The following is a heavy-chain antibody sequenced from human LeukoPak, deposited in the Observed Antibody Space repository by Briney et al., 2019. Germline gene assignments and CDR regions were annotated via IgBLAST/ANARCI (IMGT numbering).Heavy chain of an antibody. CDR1: GFTFSVYS. V-gene: IGHV3-21*04. J-gene: IGHJ4*02. D-gene: IGHD5-18*01. CDR2: ISSSSNFT. Sequence: GGSLRLSCAASGFTFSVYSMNWVRQSPGQGLEWVSSISSSSNFTFYADSVKGRFSISRDNAKDSLYLQINSLRAEDTAVYYCAKDAYMGYYYLDYWGQGTLVTVSS. CDR3: AKDAYMGYYYLDY.